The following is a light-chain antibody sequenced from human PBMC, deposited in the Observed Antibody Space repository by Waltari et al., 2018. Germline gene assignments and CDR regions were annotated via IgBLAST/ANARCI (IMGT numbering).Light chain of an antibody. Sequence: DTQMTQSPSTLSASVGDRVTITCRASQSILTWLAWYQQKPGKAPRLLIFKAFNLESGVPGRFSGSASGTEFNLTISSLQPEDVAVYFCQQYKEWPPVTFGGGTRVEIK. CDR2: KAF. CDR1: QSILTW. CDR3: QQYKEWPPVT. V-gene: IGKV1-5*03. J-gene: IGKJ4*02.